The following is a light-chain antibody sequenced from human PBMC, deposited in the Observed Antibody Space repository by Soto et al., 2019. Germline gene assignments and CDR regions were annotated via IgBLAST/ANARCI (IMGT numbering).Light chain of an antibody. Sequence: QSVLTQSPSASASLGASVKLTCTLSSGHSNYAIAWHQQQPQKGPRYLMKLTSDGRHTKGDGIPDRFSGSSSGAERYLTISSLQSEDEADYYCQTWGTASDVFGSGTKLTVL. V-gene: IGLV4-69*01. CDR1: SGHSNYA. CDR3: QTWGTASDV. CDR2: LTSDGRH. J-gene: IGLJ1*01.